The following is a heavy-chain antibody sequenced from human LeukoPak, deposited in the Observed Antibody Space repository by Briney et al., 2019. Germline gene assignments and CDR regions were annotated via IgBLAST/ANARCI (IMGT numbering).Heavy chain of an antibody. V-gene: IGHV4-38-2*02. D-gene: IGHD2-15*01. CDR1: GYSISSGYY. CDR3: ARVQGGPDAFDI. CDR2: IYHSGST. J-gene: IGHJ3*02. Sequence: SETLSLTCTVSGYSISSGYYWGWIRQPPGKGLEWIGSIYHSGSTYYNPSLKSRVTISVDTSKNQFSLKLSSVTAADTAVYYCARVQGGPDAFDIWGQGTMVTVSS.